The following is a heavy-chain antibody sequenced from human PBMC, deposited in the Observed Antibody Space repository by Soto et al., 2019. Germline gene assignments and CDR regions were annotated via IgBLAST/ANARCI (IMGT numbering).Heavy chain of an antibody. V-gene: IGHV4-59*01. J-gene: IGHJ5*02. CDR1: GDSISFYY. CDR2: IYYSGTT. Sequence: SETLSLTCAVSGDSISFYYWSWIRQPPGKGLEWIGYIYYSGTTNYNPSLKSRVTISVDTSKNQFSLKLSSVTAADTAVYYCSREDATGEYNWFDPWGRGTLVTVSS. D-gene: IGHD4-17*01. CDR3: SREDATGEYNWFDP.